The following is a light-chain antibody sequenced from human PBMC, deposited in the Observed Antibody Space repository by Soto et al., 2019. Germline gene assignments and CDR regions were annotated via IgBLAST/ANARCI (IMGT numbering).Light chain of an antibody. V-gene: IGKV2-28*01. CDR1: QSLLSSNGYNY. Sequence: DIVMTQSPLSLPVTPGEPASISCRSSQSLLSSNGYNYLDWYLQKPGQSPKLLIYWASTRESGVPDRFSGSGSGTDFTLTISSLQAADVAVYYCQQYYSNPLTFGGGTKVDIK. CDR2: WAS. J-gene: IGKJ4*01. CDR3: QQYYSNPLT.